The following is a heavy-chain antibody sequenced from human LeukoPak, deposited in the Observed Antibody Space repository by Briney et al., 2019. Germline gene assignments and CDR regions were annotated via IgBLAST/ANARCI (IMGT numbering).Heavy chain of an antibody. CDR1: GASISSYY. D-gene: IGHD3-22*01. Sequence: PSETLSLTCTVSGASISSYYWSWIRQPPGKGLEWIGYIYYSGSTNYNPSLKSRVTISVDTSKNQFSLKLSSVTAADTAVYYCARGLLLYDSSGYYYSGWFDPWGQGTLVTVSS. J-gene: IGHJ5*02. CDR3: ARGLLLYDSSGYYYSGWFDP. V-gene: IGHV4-59*01. CDR2: IYYSGST.